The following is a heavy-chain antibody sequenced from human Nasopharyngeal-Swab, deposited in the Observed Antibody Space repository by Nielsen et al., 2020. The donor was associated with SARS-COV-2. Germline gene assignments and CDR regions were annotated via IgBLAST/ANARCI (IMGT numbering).Heavy chain of an antibody. D-gene: IGHD2-8*02. CDR3: ARDQAGGGVLGY. CDR2: IIPIFGTA. CDR1: GGTFSSYA. V-gene: IGHV1-69*13. Sequence: SVKVSCKASGGTFSSYAISCVRQAPGQGLEWMGGIIPIFGTANYAQKFQGRVTITADESTSTAYMELSSLRSEDTAVYYCARDQAGGGVLGYWGQGTLVTVSS. J-gene: IGHJ4*02.